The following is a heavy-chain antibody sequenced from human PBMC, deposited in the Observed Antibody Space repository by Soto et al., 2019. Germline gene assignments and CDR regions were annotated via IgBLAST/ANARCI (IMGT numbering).Heavy chain of an antibody. CDR1: GGSISSSSYY. CDR3: ARPIRPYSSSSEVQFDP. V-gene: IGHV4-39*01. D-gene: IGHD6-6*01. J-gene: IGHJ5*02. Sequence: SETLSLTCTVSGGSISSSSYYWGWIRQPPGKGLEWIGSIYYSGSTYYNPSLKSRVTISVDTSKNQFSLKLSSVTAADTAVYYCARPIRPYSSSSEVQFDPWGQGTLVTVSS. CDR2: IYYSGST.